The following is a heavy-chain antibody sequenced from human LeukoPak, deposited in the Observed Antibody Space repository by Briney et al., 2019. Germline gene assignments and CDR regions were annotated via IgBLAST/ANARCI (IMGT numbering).Heavy chain of an antibody. CDR2: IYYSGST. CDR3: ARLYYYDSSGFSDY. D-gene: IGHD3-22*01. J-gene: IGHJ4*02. V-gene: IGHV4-39*01. CDR1: GGSISSSSYY. Sequence: SETLSLTCTVSGGSISSSSYYWGWIRQPPGKGLEWIGSIYYSGSTYYNPSLKSRVTISVDTSKNQFSLKLSSETAADTAVYYCARLYYYDSSGFSDYWGQGTLVTVSS.